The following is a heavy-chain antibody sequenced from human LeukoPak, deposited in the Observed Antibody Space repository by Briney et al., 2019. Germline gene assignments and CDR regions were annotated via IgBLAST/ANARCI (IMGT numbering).Heavy chain of an antibody. CDR1: GGSFSGYY. V-gene: IGHV4-34*01. J-gene: IGHJ6*04. D-gene: IGHD5-18*01. CDR3: ARGLDTAMDYGMDV. CDR2: INHSGST. Sequence: SETLSLTCAVYGGSFSGYYWSWIRQPPGKGLEWIGEINHSGSTNYDPSLKSRVTISVDTSKNQFSLKLSSVTAADTAVYYCARGLDTAMDYGMDVWGKGTTVTVSS.